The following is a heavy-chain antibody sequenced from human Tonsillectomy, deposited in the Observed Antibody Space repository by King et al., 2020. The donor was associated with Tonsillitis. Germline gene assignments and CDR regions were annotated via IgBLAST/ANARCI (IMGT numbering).Heavy chain of an antibody. CDR3: ARERQPYDFWSGLEF. CDR2: ISFDGNNK. CDR1: GFTFSPYT. J-gene: IGHJ4*02. D-gene: IGHD3-3*01. V-gene: IGHV3-30*04. Sequence: VQLVESGGDVVQPGKSLRFSCAASGFTFSPYTMHWVRQAPGKGLEWVAFISFDGNNKDYADSVKGRFTISRDNPRNTLYLQMNSLRGEDTAVYYCARERQPYDFWSGLEFWGQGTLVTVSS.